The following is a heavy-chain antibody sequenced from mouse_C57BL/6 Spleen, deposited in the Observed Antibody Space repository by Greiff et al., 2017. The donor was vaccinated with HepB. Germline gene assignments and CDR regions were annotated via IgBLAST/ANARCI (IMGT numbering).Heavy chain of an antibody. CDR3: ARTGDDYEDYFDY. CDR2: IYPRSGNT. CDR1: GYTFTSYG. J-gene: IGHJ2*01. D-gene: IGHD2-4*01. V-gene: IGHV1-81*01. Sequence: QVQLKQSGAELARPGASVKLSCKASGYTFTSYGISWVKQRTGQGLEWIGEIYPRSGNTYYNEKFKGKATLTADKSSSTAYMELRSLTSEDSAVYFCARTGDDYEDYFDYWGQGTTLTVSS.